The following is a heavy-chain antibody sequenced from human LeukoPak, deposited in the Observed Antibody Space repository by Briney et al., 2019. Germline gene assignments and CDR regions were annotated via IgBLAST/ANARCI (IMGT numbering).Heavy chain of an antibody. Sequence: SETLSLTCAVYGGSFSGYYWSWIRQPPGKGLEWIGEINHSGSTNYNPSLKSRVTISVDTSKNQFSLKLSSVTAADTAVYYCARGLKPDYYGSGSYYRIYHYYYMDVWGKGTTVTVSS. CDR3: ARGLKPDYYGSGSYYRIYHYYYMDV. J-gene: IGHJ6*03. V-gene: IGHV4-34*01. CDR2: INHSGST. D-gene: IGHD3-10*01. CDR1: GGSFSGYY.